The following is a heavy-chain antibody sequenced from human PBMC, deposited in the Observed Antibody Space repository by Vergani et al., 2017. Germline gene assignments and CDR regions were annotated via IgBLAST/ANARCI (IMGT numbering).Heavy chain of an antibody. V-gene: IGHV3-49*04. CDR1: GFPFGDYA. CDR3: SRGRRYSFGYSHC. D-gene: IGHD5-18*01. CDR2: IKNKAYGGTT. Sequence: EVQLVESGGGFVPPGRSLRLSCAAPGFPFGDYAMTWVRQAPGKGLVWVAFIKNKAYGGTTEYAASVKGRFPISRDDSKRLAYLQLSGLKTEDTAVYFCSRGRRYSFGYSHCWGQVALITVSS. J-gene: IGHJ4*02.